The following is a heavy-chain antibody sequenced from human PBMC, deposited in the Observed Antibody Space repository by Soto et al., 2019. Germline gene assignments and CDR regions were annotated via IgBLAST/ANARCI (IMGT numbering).Heavy chain of an antibody. D-gene: IGHD3-22*01. Sequence: GASLKISCKCSGYSFTNYWIGWVRQLPGKGLEWMGIIYPGDSDTSYSPSFQGQVTISADKSISTAYLQWSSLKASDTAMYYCARPSTTNYYDRSGYSKRYDAFDIWGQGTMVT. CDR3: ARPSTTNYYDRSGYSKRYDAFDI. J-gene: IGHJ3*02. CDR1: GYSFTNYW. V-gene: IGHV5-51*01. CDR2: IYPGDSDT.